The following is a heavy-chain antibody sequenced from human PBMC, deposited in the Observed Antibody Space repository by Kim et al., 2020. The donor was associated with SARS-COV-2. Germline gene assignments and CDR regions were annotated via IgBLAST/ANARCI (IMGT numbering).Heavy chain of an antibody. J-gene: IGHJ4*02. V-gene: IGHV4-39*01. CDR2: IYYSGST. CDR3: ARQPYYYDSSGYYSLGYFDY. CDR1: GGSISSSSYY. Sequence: SETLSLTCTVSGGSISSSSYYWGWIRQPPGKGLEWIGSIYYSGSTYYNPSLKSRVTISVDTSKNQFSLKLSSVTAADTAVYYCARQPYYYDSSGYYSLGYFDYWGQGTLVTVSS. D-gene: IGHD3-22*01.